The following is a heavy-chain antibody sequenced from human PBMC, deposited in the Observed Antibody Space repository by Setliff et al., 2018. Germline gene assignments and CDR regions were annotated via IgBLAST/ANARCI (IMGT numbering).Heavy chain of an antibody. V-gene: IGHV3-23*01. J-gene: IGHJ4*02. CDR2: INHSGGST. CDR1: GFTFNRFA. Sequence: GGSLRLSCAASGFTFNRFAMSWVRQTPGKGLEWVSAINHSGGSTYYADPVKGRFTISRDNSKNTLYLQMNSLRAEDTAVYYCAKDDAGYCSGGSCFAPFDYWGQGTLVTVSS. CDR3: AKDDAGYCSGGSCFAPFDY. D-gene: IGHD2-15*01.